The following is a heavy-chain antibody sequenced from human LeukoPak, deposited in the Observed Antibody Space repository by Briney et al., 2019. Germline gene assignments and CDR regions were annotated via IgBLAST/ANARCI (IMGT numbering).Heavy chain of an antibody. CDR2: IYSGGST. J-gene: IGHJ6*02. Sequence: GGSLRLSCAASGFTVSSNYMSWVRQAPGKGLEWVSVIYSGGSTYYADSVKGRFTISRDNSKNSLYLQMNSLRVEDTALYYCAKDIAAAGYYNGMDVWGQGTTVTVSS. CDR1: GFTVSSNY. CDR3: AKDIAAAGYYNGMDV. D-gene: IGHD6-13*01. V-gene: IGHV3-53*05.